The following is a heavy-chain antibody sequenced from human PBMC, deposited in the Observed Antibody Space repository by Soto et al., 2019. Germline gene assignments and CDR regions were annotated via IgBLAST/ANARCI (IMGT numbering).Heavy chain of an antibody. CDR3: ARELMTTVTFDY. CDR1: GFTFSSYS. J-gene: IGHJ4*02. D-gene: IGHD4-4*01. Sequence: SGGSLRLSCAASGFTFSSYSMNWVRQAPGKGLEWVSSISSSSSYIYYADSVKGRFTISRDNAKNSLYLQMNSLRAEDTAVYYCARELMTTVTFDYWGQGTLVTVSS. CDR2: ISSSSSYI. V-gene: IGHV3-21*01.